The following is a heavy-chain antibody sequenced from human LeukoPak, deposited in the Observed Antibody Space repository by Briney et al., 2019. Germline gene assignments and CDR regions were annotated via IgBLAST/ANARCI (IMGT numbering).Heavy chain of an antibody. V-gene: IGHV1-69*05. CDR2: IIPIFGTA. CDR1: GGTFSSYA. J-gene: IGHJ4*02. CDR3: ARVAYYYGSGNAAYFDY. D-gene: IGHD3-10*01. Sequence: SVKVSCKASGGTFSSYAISWVRQAPGQGLEWMGGIIPIFGTANYAQKFQGRVTITTDESTSTAYMELSSLRAEDTAVYYCARVAYYYGSGNAAYFDYWGQGTLVTVSS.